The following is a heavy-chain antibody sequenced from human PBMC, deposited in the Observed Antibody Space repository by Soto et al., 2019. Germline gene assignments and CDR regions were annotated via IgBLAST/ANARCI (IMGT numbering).Heavy chain of an antibody. Sequence: GGSLRLSCAASGFTFSTYWMHWVRQAPGKGLVWVSRLNGNGGTTDYADSVKGRFTISRDNAKNTLYLQMNTLRAEDTAVYYCARDRRGPFDSWGQGTLVTVSS. D-gene: IGHD1-26*01. CDR2: LNGNGGTT. CDR1: GFTFSTYW. J-gene: IGHJ4*02. V-gene: IGHV3-74*01. CDR3: ARDRRGPFDS.